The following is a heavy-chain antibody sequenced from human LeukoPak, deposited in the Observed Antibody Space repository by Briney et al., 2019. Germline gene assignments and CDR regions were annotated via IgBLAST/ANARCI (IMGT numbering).Heavy chain of an antibody. J-gene: IGHJ4*02. D-gene: IGHD2-21*02. CDR2: ISGSGGST. Sequence: GGSLRLSCAASGFTFSSYGMSWVRRAPGKGLEWVSAISGSGGSTYYADSVKGRLTISRDNSKNTLYLQMNSLRAEDTAVYYCASIVVVTAIRDWGQGTLVTVSS. CDR1: GFTFSSYG. CDR3: ASIVVVTAIRD. V-gene: IGHV3-23*01.